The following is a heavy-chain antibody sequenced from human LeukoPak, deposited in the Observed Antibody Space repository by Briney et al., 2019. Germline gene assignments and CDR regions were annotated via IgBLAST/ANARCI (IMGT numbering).Heavy chain of an antibody. CDR1: GFTFSNYW. J-gene: IGHJ4*02. CDR3: ARDGGAAALSD. CDR2: IKQDGSEK. D-gene: IGHD6-13*01. Sequence: GGSLGLSCATSGFTFSNYWMSWVRQAPGKGLEWVANIKQDGSEKYYVDSVKGRFTISRDNAKNSLYLQMNSLRADDTAVYYCARDGGAAALSDWGQGTLVTVSS. V-gene: IGHV3-7*03.